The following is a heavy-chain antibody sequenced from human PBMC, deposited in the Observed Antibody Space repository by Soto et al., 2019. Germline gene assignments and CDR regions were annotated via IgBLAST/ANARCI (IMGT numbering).Heavy chain of an antibody. CDR3: ARGPGGPDGPGDY. Sequence: QVQLVQSGAEVKKPGASVKVSCKASGYTFTSYAMHWVRQAPGQRLEWMGWINAGNGNTKYSQKFQGRVTITRDTSASTAYSERSSLRSEDTAVYYWARGPGGPDGPGDYWGQGTLVTVSS. V-gene: IGHV1-3*01. CDR2: INAGNGNT. D-gene: IGHD2-15*01. CDR1: GYTFTSYA. J-gene: IGHJ4*02.